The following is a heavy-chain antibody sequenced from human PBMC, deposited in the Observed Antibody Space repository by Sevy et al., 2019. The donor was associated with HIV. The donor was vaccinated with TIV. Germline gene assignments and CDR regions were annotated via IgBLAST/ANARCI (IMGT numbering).Heavy chain of an antibody. Sequence: SETLSLTCTVSGYSISSGYYWGWIRQPPGKGLEWIGSIYHSGSTCYNPSLKSRVTISVDTSKNQFSLKLSSVTAADTAVYYCARHCGGDCYSAEYFQHWGQGTLVTVSS. D-gene: IGHD2-21*02. CDR2: IYHSGST. CDR3: ARHCGGDCYSAEYFQH. CDR1: GYSISSGYY. J-gene: IGHJ1*01. V-gene: IGHV4-38-2*02.